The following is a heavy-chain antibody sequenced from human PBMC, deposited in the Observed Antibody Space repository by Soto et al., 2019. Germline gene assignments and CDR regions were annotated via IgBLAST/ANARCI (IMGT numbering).Heavy chain of an antibody. CDR2: IYYSGIT. CDR3: ARQGPYGMDV. CDR1: GGSISSSSYY. Sequence: SETLSLTCTVSGGSISSSSYYWGWIRQPPGKGLEWIGSIYYSGITYYNPSLKSRVTISVDTSKNQFSLKLSSVTAADTAVYYCARQGPYGMDVWGQGTTVTVSS. J-gene: IGHJ6*02. V-gene: IGHV4-39*01.